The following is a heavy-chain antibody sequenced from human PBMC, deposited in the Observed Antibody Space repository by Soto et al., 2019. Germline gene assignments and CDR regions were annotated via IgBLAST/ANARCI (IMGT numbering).Heavy chain of an antibody. V-gene: IGHV3-23*01. CDR1: GFRFSSYA. Sequence: GGSLRLSCAASGFRFSSYAMSWVRQAPGKGLEWVSAISGSGGSTYYADSVKGRFTISRDNSKNTLYLQMNSLRAEDTAVYYCAKDGSYCSSTSCYISGFDYWGQGTLVTVSS. CDR3: AKDGSYCSSTSCYISGFDY. CDR2: ISGSGGST. D-gene: IGHD2-2*01. J-gene: IGHJ4*02.